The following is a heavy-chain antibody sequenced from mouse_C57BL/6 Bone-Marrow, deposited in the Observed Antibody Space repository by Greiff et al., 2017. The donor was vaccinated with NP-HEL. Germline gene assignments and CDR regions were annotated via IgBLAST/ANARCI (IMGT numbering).Heavy chain of an antibody. Sequence: VNVVESGAELVRPGTSVKVSCKASGYAFTNYLIEWVKQRPGQGLEWIGVINPGSGGTNYNEKFKGKATLTADKSSSTAYMQLSSLTSEDSAVYFCAREGIALAYWGQGTLVTVSA. D-gene: IGHD6-1*01. CDR1: GYAFTNYL. V-gene: IGHV1-54*01. CDR2: INPGSGGT. J-gene: IGHJ3*01. CDR3: AREGIALAY.